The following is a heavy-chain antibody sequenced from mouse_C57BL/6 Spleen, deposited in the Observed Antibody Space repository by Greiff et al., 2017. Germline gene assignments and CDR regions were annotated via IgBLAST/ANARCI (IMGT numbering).Heavy chain of an antibody. J-gene: IGHJ3*01. D-gene: IGHD1-1*01. Sequence: VQLQQSGAELVKPGASVKLSCKASGYTFTSYWMHWVKQRPGQGLEWIGMIHPNSGSTNYNEKFKSKATLTVDKSSSTAYMQLSSLTSEDSAVXYCARYYGSSYGFAYWGQGTLVTVSA. CDR3: ARYYGSSYGFAY. V-gene: IGHV1-64*01. CDR2: IHPNSGST. CDR1: GYTFTSYW.